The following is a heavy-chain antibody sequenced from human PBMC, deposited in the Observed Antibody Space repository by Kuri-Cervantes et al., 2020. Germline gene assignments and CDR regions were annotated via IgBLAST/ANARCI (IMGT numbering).Heavy chain of an antibody. CDR3: ARGLYSDY. CDR1: GYTFTSYY. J-gene: IGHJ4*02. V-gene: IGHV1-46*01. Sequence: ASVKVSCKASGYTFTSYYMHWVRQAPGQGLEWMGIINPSGGSTSYTQKFQGRVTMTWNTSISTAYMELSSLRSEDTAVYYCARGLYSDYWGQGTLVTVSS. CDR2: INPSGGST.